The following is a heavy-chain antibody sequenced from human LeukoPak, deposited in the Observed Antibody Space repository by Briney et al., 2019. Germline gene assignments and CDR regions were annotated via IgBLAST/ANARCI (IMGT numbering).Heavy chain of an antibody. V-gene: IGHV4-39*07. CDR1: GGSISSSSYY. Sequence: SETLFLTCTVSGGSISSSSYYWGWIRQPPGKGLEWIGSIYYSGSTYYNPSLKSRVTISVDTSKNQFSLKLSSVTAADTAVYYCARVWIQLCFDYWGQGTLVTVSS. CDR3: ARVWIQLCFDY. J-gene: IGHJ4*02. CDR2: IYYSGST. D-gene: IGHD5-18*01.